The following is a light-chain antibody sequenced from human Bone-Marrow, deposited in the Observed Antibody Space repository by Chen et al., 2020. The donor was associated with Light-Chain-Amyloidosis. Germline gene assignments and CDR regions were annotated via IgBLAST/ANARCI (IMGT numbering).Light chain of an antibody. V-gene: IGLV2-14*01. Sequence: QSALTQPASVSGSPGQSITISCIGTSSDIGVNNYVSWYQQHPGKAPKLLLYEVPHRPSGVSDRFAGSKSGDTASLPISGLQTEDAAVYYCNSYRSEYSRVVFGGGTKLTVL. CDR3: NSYRSEYSRVV. CDR2: EVP. CDR1: SSDIGVNNY. J-gene: IGLJ2*01.